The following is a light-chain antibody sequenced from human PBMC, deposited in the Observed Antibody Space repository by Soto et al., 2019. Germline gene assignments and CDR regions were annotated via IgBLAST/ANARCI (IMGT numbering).Light chain of an antibody. CDR1: QILLHSNGYNY. CDR3: MQSLQTWT. CDR2: LGS. J-gene: IGKJ1*01. Sequence: DIVVTQSPLSLAVTPGEPASISVVSRQILLHSNGYNYLEWYLQKPGQSPQLLIYLGSNRASGVPDRFSGSGSGTDFTLKISSVEAEDVGVYYCMQSLQTWTFGRGTKVDI. V-gene: IGKV2-28*01.